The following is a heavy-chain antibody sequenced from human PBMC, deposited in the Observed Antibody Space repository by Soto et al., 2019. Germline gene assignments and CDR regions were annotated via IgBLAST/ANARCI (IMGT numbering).Heavy chain of an antibody. CDR1: GFTFRDYY. V-gene: IGHV3-11*03. D-gene: IGHD1-26*01. J-gene: IGHJ4*02. Sequence: GGSLRLSCAASGFTFRDYYMSWIRQAPGKGLEWVSDISSSSSYTNYAESVKGRFTISRDNAKNSLFLQMNSLRAEDTAVYYCATSSDSGSYANFDYWGLGTLVTVSS. CDR3: ATSSDSGSYANFDY. CDR2: ISSSSSYT.